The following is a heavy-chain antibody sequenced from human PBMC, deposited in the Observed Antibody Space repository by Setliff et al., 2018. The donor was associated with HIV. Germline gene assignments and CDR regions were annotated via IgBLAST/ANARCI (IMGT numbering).Heavy chain of an antibody. V-gene: IGHV1-8*02. CDR3: ARDEGFDSSGYYLGTFDY. Sequence: ASVKVSCKASGYTFTSYDINWVRQATGQGLEWMGWMNPNSGNTGYAQKFQGRVTMTRNTSISTAYMELSSLRSEDTAVYYCARDEGFDSSGYYLGTFDYWGQGTLVTVS. CDR1: GYTFTSYD. J-gene: IGHJ4*02. CDR2: MNPNSGNT. D-gene: IGHD3-22*01.